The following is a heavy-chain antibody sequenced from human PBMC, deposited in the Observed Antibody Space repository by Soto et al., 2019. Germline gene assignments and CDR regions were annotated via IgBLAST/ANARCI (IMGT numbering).Heavy chain of an antibody. CDR1: GYPFTSYG. CDR3: ARNLASVHDY. Sequence: ASVKGSCKASGYPFTSYGISCGRHAPGQGLEWMGWINPYNGNTKYAQKFQGRVTMTTDTSTATAYMELRSLSHDDTAVYYCARNLASVHDYWGQGSLVTVSS. J-gene: IGHJ4*02. D-gene: IGHD1-1*01. V-gene: IGHV1-18*04. CDR2: INPYNGNT.